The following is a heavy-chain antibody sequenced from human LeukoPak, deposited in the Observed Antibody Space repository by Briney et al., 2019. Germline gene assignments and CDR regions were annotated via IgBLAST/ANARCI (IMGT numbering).Heavy chain of an antibody. Sequence: GGSLRLSCAASGFTFSNAWMSWVRQAPGKGLEWDGRIKSKTDGGTTDYAAPVKGRFTISRDDSKNTLYLQMNSLKTEDTAVYYCTTGGVEVPAAKGDAFDIWGPGTMVTVSS. D-gene: IGHD2-2*01. CDR1: GFTFSNAW. V-gene: IGHV3-15*01. CDR2: IKSKTDGGTT. J-gene: IGHJ3*02. CDR3: TTGGVEVPAAKGDAFDI.